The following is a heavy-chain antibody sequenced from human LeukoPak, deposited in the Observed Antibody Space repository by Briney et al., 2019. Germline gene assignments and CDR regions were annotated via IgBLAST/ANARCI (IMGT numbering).Heavy chain of an antibody. V-gene: IGHV1-69*05. D-gene: IGHD4-17*01. CDR2: IIPIFGTA. Sequence: SVKVSCKASGGTFSSYAISWVRQAPGQGLEWMGGIIPIFGTANYAQKFQGRVTITTDESTSTAYMELSSLRSEDTAVYYCARVNGDLTYYYYMDVWGKGTTVTVSS. J-gene: IGHJ6*03. CDR1: GGTFSSYA. CDR3: ARVNGDLTYYYYMDV.